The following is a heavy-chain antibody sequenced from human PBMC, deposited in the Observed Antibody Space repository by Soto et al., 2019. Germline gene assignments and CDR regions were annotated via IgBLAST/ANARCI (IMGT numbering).Heavy chain of an antibody. CDR1: GFTFSSYG. CDR3: AKTLRRRITIFGVVSHTPSYYGMDV. V-gene: IGHV3-30*18. J-gene: IGHJ6*02. D-gene: IGHD3-3*01. CDR2: ISYDGSNK. Sequence: GGSLRLSCAASGFTFSSYGMHWVRQAPGKGLEWVAVISYDGSNKYYADSVKGRFTISRDNSKNTLYLQMNSLRAEDTAVYYCAKTLRRRITIFGVVSHTPSYYGMDVWGQGTTVTVS.